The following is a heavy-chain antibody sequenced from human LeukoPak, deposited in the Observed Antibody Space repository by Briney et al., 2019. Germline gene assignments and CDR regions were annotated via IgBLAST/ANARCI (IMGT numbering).Heavy chain of an antibody. Sequence: SVKVSCKASGGTFSSYAISWVRQAPGQGLEWMGGIIPIFGTANYAQKFQGRVTITTDESTSTAYMELSSLRSEDTAVYYCARGIAALGNTPPKPKKGYWFDPWGQGTLVTVSS. CDR1: GGTFSSYA. J-gene: IGHJ5*02. V-gene: IGHV1-69*05. CDR2: IIPIFGTA. CDR3: ARGIAALGNTPPKPKKGYWFDP. D-gene: IGHD6-6*01.